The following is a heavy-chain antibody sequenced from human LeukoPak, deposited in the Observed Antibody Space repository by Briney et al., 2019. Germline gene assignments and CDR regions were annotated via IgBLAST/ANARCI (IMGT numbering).Heavy chain of an antibody. CDR3: ARDRYCSSTSCYRARPNWFDP. D-gene: IGHD2-2*01. J-gene: IGHJ5*02. V-gene: IGHV1-8*01. CDR1: GYTFTSYD. CDR2: MNHNSGNT. Sequence: GASVKVSCKASGYTFTSYDINWVRQATGQGLEWMGWMNHNSGNTGYAQKFQGRVTMTRNTSISTAYMELSSLRSEDTAVYYCARDRYCSSTSCYRARPNWFDPWGQGTLVTVSS.